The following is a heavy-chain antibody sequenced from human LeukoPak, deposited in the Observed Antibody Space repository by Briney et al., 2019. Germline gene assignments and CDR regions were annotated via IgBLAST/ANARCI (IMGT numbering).Heavy chain of an antibody. CDR2: IYYSGST. CDR1: GGSISSYY. D-gene: IGHD3-16*02. CDR3: ARFPFYDYVWGSYRRLDAFDI. Sequence: PSETLSLTCTVSGGSISSYYWSWIRQPPGKGLEWIGYIYYSGSTNYNPSLKSRVTISVDTSKNQFSLKLSSVTAADTAVYYCARFPFYDYVWGSYRRLDAFDIWGQGTMVTVSS. J-gene: IGHJ3*02. V-gene: IGHV4-59*01.